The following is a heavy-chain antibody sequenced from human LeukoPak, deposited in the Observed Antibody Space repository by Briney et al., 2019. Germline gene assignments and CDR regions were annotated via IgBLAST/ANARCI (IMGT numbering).Heavy chain of an antibody. CDR2: ISYDGSNK. D-gene: IGHD2-2*01. CDR3: AALRYALGY. V-gene: IGHV3-30-3*01. J-gene: IGHJ4*02. CDR1: GFTFSSYA. Sequence: GGSLRLSCAASGFTFSSYAMNWVRQAPGKGLEWVAVISYDGSNKYYADSVKGRFTISRDNSKNTLYLQMNSLRAEDTAVYYSAALRYALGYWGQGTLVTVSS.